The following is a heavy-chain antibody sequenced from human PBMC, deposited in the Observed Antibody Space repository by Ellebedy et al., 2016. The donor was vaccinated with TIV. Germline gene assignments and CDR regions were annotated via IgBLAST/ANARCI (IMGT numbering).Heavy chain of an antibody. CDR3: ARGYCNDDGCYSFDS. Sequence: GESLKISCKASGYMFTAYWIGWVRQMPGKGLEWIGIIYPADSDTRYSPSFQGQVTISADKSINTVYLQWSSLKASDTAIHYCARGYCNDDGCYSFDSWGQGTLVTVAS. CDR2: IYPADSDT. V-gene: IGHV5-51*01. D-gene: IGHD2-15*01. CDR1: GYMFTAYW. J-gene: IGHJ4*02.